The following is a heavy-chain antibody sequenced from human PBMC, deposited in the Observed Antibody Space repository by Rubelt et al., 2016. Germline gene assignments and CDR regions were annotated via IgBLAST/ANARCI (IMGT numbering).Heavy chain of an antibody. J-gene: IGHJ5*02. Sequence: QVQLVQSGAEVKKPGASVKVSCKASGYTFTSYAMHWVRQAPGQRLEWMGWINAGNGNTNYAQKLQGRVTMTTDTSTSTAYMELRSLRSDDTAVYYCARDPTTRFTSTGWFDPWGQGTLVTVSS. CDR2: INAGNGNT. CDR3: ARDPTTRFTSTGWFDP. D-gene: IGHD5-12*01. V-gene: IGHV1-3*01. CDR1: GYTFTSYA.